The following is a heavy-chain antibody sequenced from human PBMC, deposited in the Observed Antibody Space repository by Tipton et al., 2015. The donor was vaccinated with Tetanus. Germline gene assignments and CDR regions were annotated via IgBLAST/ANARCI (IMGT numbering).Heavy chain of an antibody. J-gene: IGHJ4*02. Sequence: LVKPTQTLSLTCTVSGGSITSGGYYWGWIRQHPGKGLEWIGDIYYSGSTYYNPSLKSRVTISVDTSKNQFSLKLNSVTAADTAVCYCARDQARGARGWNYFDYWGQGTLVTVSS. CDR3: ARDQARGARGWNYFDY. CDR2: IYYSGST. CDR1: GGSITSGGYY. D-gene: IGHD1-26*01. V-gene: IGHV4-31*03.